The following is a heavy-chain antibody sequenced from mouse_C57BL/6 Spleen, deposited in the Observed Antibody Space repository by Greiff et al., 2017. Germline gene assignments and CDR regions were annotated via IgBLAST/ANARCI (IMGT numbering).Heavy chain of an antibody. J-gene: IGHJ4*01. CDR2: IDPNSGGT. Sequence: QVQLQQPGAELVKPGASVKLSCKASGYTFTSYWMHWVKQRPGRGLEWIGRIDPNSGGTKYNAKFKSKATLTVDKPSSTAYLQLSSLTSEDTAVYECARERYGSRWDAMDYWGQGTSVTVSS. CDR1: GYTFTSYW. V-gene: IGHV1-72*01. D-gene: IGHD1-1*01. CDR3: ARERYGSRWDAMDY.